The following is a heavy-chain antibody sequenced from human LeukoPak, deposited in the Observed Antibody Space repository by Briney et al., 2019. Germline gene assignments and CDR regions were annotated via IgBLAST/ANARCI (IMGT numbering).Heavy chain of an antibody. D-gene: IGHD2-15*01. CDR2: ISTGGQTT. Sequence: PGVSLRLSAAGSGFTFSSYEMNWDRQAPGKGWKGGSYISTGGQTTYYTHSVKGRFTLSRDNAKNSLFLQMNSLRAEDTAVYYCARAGGGYWFDPWGQGTLVTVSS. CDR1: GFTFSSYE. V-gene: IGHV3-48*03. CDR3: ARAGGGYWFDP. J-gene: IGHJ5*02.